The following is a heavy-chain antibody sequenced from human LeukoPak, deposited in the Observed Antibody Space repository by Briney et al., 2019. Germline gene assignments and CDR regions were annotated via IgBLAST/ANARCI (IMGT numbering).Heavy chain of an antibody. Sequence: ASVKVSCKASGYTFTSYGISWVRQAPGQGLEWMGWISAYNGNTNYAQKLQGRVTMSTDTSTSTAYMELRSLRSDDTAVYYCARGGIVVPAATGYAFDIWGQGTMVTVSS. CDR2: ISAYNGNT. V-gene: IGHV1-18*01. D-gene: IGHD2-2*01. CDR1: GYTFTSYG. CDR3: ARGGIVVPAATGYAFDI. J-gene: IGHJ3*02.